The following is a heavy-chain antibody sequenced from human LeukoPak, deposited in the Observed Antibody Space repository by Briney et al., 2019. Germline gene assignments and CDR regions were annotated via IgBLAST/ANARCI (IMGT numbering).Heavy chain of an antibody. V-gene: IGHV1-69*05. J-gene: IGHJ4*02. CDR1: GGTFSSYA. D-gene: IGHD3-22*01. CDR2: IIPIFGTA. Sequence: SVKVSCKASGGTFSSYAISWVRQAPGQGLEWMGGIIPIFGTANYAQKFQGRVTMTTDTSTSTAYMELRSLRSDDTAVYYCAREDFYDTSGYYKPKLDYWGQGTLVTVSS. CDR3: AREDFYDTSGYYKPKLDY.